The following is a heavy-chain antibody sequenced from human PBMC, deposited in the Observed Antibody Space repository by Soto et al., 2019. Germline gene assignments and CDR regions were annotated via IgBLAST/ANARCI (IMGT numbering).Heavy chain of an antibody. CDR2: ISGSGGST. J-gene: IGHJ6*02. CDR3: AKVVTGWLDYYYGMDG. V-gene: IGHV3-23*01. Sequence: LRLSCAASGFTFSSYAMSWVRQAPGKGLEWVSAISGSGGSTYYADSVKGRFTISRDNSKNTLYLQMNSLRAEDTAVYYCAKVVTGWLDYYYGMDGWGQGTTVNVSS. D-gene: IGHD3-9*01. CDR1: GFTFSSYA.